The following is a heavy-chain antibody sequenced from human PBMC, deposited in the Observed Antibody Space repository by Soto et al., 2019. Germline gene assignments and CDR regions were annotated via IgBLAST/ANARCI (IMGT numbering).Heavy chain of an antibody. J-gene: IGHJ5*02. Sequence: QVQLVQSGAEVKKPGASVKVSCKASGYTFTSYAMHWVRQAPGQRLEWMGWINAGNGNTKYSQKFQGRVTITRDTSGSAAYMELSSLRSEDTAVYYCAGGFAGTWGWFDPWGQGTLVTVSS. CDR2: INAGNGNT. CDR1: GYTFTSYA. V-gene: IGHV1-3*01. CDR3: AGGFAGTWGWFDP. D-gene: IGHD7-27*01.